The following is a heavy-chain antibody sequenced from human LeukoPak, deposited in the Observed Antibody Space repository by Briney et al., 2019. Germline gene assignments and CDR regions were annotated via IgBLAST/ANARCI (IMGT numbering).Heavy chain of an antibody. CDR1: GGSISSYY. V-gene: IGHV4-59*01. CDR3: AREWDSSSHAFDI. D-gene: IGHD6-6*01. Sequence: SETLSLTCTVSGGSISSYYWSWIRQPPGKGLEWIGYIYYSGSTNYNPSLKSRVTISVDTSKNQFSLKLSSVTAADTAVYYCAREWDSSSHAFDIWGQGTMVTVSS. J-gene: IGHJ3*02. CDR2: IYYSGST.